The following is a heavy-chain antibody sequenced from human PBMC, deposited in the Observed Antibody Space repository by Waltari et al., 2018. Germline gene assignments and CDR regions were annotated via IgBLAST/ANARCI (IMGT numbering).Heavy chain of an antibody. J-gene: IGHJ4*02. CDR1: GGSITRGTSYY. CDR3: AREGREVASL. D-gene: IGHD2-15*01. CDR2: IYPSGST. V-gene: IGHV4-61*02. Sequence: QVQLQESGPGLVKPSQTLSLTCSVSGGSITRGTSYYWNWIRQPAGKGLEWIGRIYPSGSTKYNPSLESRVTMSIDTSKNQFSLKLSSVTAADTAVYYCAREGREVASLWGQGTLVTVSS.